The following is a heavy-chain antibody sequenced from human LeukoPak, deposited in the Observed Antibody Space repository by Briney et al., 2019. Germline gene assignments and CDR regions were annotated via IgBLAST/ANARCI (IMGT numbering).Heavy chain of an antibody. CDR2: IYYSGST. CDR1: GGSISSSSYY. V-gene: IGHV4-39*01. D-gene: IGHD3/OR15-3a*01. J-gene: IGHJ5*02. Sequence: PSETLSLTCTVSGGSISSSSYYWGWIRQPPGKGLEWIGSIYYSGSTYYNPSLKSRVTISVDTSKNQFSLKLSSVTAADTVVYYCARRVDFWTQRGYWFDPWGQGTLVTVSS. CDR3: ARRVDFWTQRGYWFDP.